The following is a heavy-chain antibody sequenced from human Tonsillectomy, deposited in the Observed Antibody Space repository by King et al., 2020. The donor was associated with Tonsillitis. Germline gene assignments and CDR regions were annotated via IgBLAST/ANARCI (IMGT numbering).Heavy chain of an antibody. CDR2: IIGSGGST. V-gene: IGHV3-23*04. Sequence: VQLVESGGGLVQPGGSLRLSCAASGFTFSNYAMNWVRQAPGKGLEWVSGIIGSGGSTYYADSLQGRFTISRDNSENTLFLQMNSLGAEDTAMYYCAKSVGSSTSVAFDLWGQGTLVTVSS. D-gene: IGHD1-1*01. CDR3: AKSVGSSTSVAFDL. J-gene: IGHJ3*01. CDR1: GFTFSNYA.